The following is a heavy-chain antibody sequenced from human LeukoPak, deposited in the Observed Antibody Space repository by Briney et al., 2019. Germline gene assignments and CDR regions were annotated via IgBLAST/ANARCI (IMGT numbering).Heavy chain of an antibody. Sequence: SETLSLTCTVSGGSMSSYYWSWIRQPPGKGLEWIGNIFYSGNTNYNPSLESRVSISVDTSKNQFSLRLTSVTAADTAVYYCAREIRTSYDYVWGSYHDYWGQGTLVTVSS. V-gene: IGHV4-59*01. CDR2: IFYSGNT. CDR1: GGSMSSYY. CDR3: AREIRTSYDYVWGSYHDY. D-gene: IGHD3-16*02. J-gene: IGHJ4*02.